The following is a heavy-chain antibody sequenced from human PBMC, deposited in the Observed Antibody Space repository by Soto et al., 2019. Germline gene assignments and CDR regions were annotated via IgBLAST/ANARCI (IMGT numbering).Heavy chain of an antibody. CDR1: GFTFSSYS. V-gene: IGHV3-21*01. J-gene: IGHJ6*02. D-gene: IGHD6-13*01. CDR3: ARGRGAAGPDSVQYYGMDV. CDR2: ISSSSSYI. Sequence: EVQLVESGGGLVKPGGSLRLSCAASGFTFSSYSMNWVRQAPGKGLEWVSSISSSSSYIYYADSVKGRFTISRDNAKNSLYLQMNSLRAEDTAVYYCARGRGAAGPDSVQYYGMDVWGQGTRVTVSS.